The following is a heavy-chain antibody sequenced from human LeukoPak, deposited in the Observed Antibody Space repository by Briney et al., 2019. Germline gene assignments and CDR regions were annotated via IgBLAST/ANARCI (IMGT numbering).Heavy chain of an antibody. Sequence: PGGSLRLSCAASGFTFSSYWMSWVRQAPGKGLEWVANIKQDGSEKYYVDSVKGRFTISRDNAKNSLYLQMNSLRAEDTAVYYCARVMDVVVPAAKVKGVYYYMDVWGKGTTVTVSS. CDR1: GFTFSSYW. CDR3: ARVMDVVVPAAKVKGVYYYMDV. J-gene: IGHJ6*03. D-gene: IGHD2-2*01. CDR2: IKQDGSEK. V-gene: IGHV3-7*01.